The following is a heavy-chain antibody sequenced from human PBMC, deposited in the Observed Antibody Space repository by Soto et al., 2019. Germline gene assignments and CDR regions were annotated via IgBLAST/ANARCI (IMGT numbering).Heavy chain of an antibody. CDR3: ATGVDTAMVGTLTHYYYGMDV. CDR1: GGSISSSSYY. D-gene: IGHD5-18*01. V-gene: IGHV4-39*07. J-gene: IGHJ6*02. Sequence: PSETLSLTCTVSGGSISSSSYYWGWIRQPPGKGLEWIGSIYYSGSTYYNPSLKSRVTISVDTSKNQFSLKLSSVTAADTAVYYCATGVDTAMVGTLTHYYYGMDVWGQGTTVTVSS. CDR2: IYYSGST.